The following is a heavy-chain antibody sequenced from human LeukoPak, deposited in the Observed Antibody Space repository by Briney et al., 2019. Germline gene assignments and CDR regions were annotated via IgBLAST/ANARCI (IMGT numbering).Heavy chain of an antibody. V-gene: IGHV3-72*01. D-gene: IGHD6-19*01. Sequence: GGSLRLSCAASGFTLSDHHMEWVRQAPGKGLEWVGRIRNKANGYTTEYAASVNGRFTISRDDSKSSLFLQMNGLITEDTAVYYCTTNTPGYSSGWYWVQHWGQGTLVTVSS. CDR1: GFTLSDHH. CDR2: IRNKANGYTT. CDR3: TTNTPGYSSGWYWVQH. J-gene: IGHJ1*01.